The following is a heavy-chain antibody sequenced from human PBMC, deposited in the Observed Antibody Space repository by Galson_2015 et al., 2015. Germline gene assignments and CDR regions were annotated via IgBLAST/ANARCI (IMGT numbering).Heavy chain of an antibody. Sequence: SLRLSCAAPGFTFSSYWMSWVRQAPGKGLEWVANIKQDGSEKYYVDSVKGRFTISRDNAKNSLYLQMNSLRAEDTAVYYCARDLKWERLPYYYYGMDVWGQGTTVTVSS. CDR2: IKQDGSEK. D-gene: IGHD1-26*01. V-gene: IGHV3-7*01. CDR1: GFTFSSYW. CDR3: ARDLKWERLPYYYYGMDV. J-gene: IGHJ6*02.